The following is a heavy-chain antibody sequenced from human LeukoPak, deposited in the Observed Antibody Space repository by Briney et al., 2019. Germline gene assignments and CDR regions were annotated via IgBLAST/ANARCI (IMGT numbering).Heavy chain of an antibody. CDR1: AGSTNSYY. CDR3: ARDKGILWPFDY. CDR2: IYTSGST. V-gene: IGHV4-4*07. J-gene: IGHJ4*02. Sequence: SETLSLTCTVSAGSTNSYYWSWIRRPAGKGLEWIGRIYTSGSTNYNPSLKSRVTMSVDTSENQFSLKLSSVTAADTAVYYCARDKGILWPFDYWGQGTLVTVSS. D-gene: IGHD2-21*01.